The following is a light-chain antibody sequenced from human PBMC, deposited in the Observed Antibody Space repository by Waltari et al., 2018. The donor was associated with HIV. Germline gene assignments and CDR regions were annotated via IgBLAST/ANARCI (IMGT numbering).Light chain of an antibody. V-gene: IGLV1-47*01. CDR3: AAWDDTRGGLWV. CDR1: SSNIGSNY. CDR2: RNN. J-gene: IGLJ3*02. Sequence: QSVLTQPPSTSGTPGQRVTISCFGSSSNIGSNYVYWYQQLPGTAPKLLIYRNNQRPSGFPDRFSGSKSGTSASLAISGLRSEDEGDYSCAAWDDTRGGLWVFGGGTKVTVL.